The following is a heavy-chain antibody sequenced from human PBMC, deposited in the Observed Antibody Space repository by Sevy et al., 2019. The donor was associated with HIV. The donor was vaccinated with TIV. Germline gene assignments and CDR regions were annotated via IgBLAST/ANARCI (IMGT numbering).Heavy chain of an antibody. CDR3: AKRGGLARYYYYYYMDV. V-gene: IGHV3-30*02. Sequence: GGSLRLSCAASGFTFSSYGMHWVRQAPGKGLEWVAFIPYDGSNKYYADSVKGRFTISRDNSKNTLYLQMNSLRAEDTAVYYCAKRGGLARYYYYYYMDVWGKGTTVTVSS. D-gene: IGHD3-16*01. CDR1: GFTFSSYG. J-gene: IGHJ6*03. CDR2: IPYDGSNK.